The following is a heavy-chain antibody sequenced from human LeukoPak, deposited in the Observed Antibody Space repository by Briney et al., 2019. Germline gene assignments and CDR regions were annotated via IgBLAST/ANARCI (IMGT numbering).Heavy chain of an antibody. D-gene: IGHD6-13*01. CDR1: GFTFSGSA. V-gene: IGHV3-73*01. CDR2: TRSKANSYTT. Sequence: GGSLRLSCAASGFTFSGSAMHWVRQASGKGMEWVGRTRSKANSYTTAYAASVKGRCTISRDDSKYTAYLQMNSLKTENTAVCYCTRHGEAPAGSREKAYWGQGSLVTV. CDR3: TRHGEAPAGSREKAY. J-gene: IGHJ4*02.